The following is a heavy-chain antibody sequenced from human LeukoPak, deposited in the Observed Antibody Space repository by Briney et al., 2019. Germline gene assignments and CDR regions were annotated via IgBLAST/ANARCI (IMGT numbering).Heavy chain of an antibody. D-gene: IGHD6-13*01. J-gene: IGHJ5*02. CDR1: GGSISSYY. CDR2: IYTSGST. V-gene: IGHV4-4*07. Sequence: PSETLSLTCTVSGGSISSYYWSWIRQPAGKGLEWIGRIYTSGSTNYNPSLKSRVTMSVDTSKNQFSLKLSSVTAADTAVYYCARDALIAAAGNSWFDPWGQGTLVTVSS. CDR3: ARDALIAAAGNSWFDP.